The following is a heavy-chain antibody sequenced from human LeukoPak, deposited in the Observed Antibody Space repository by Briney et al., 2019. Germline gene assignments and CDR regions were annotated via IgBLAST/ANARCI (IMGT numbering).Heavy chain of an antibody. CDR2: VYYSGTT. CDR3: AREGSMTARPFVSIDY. V-gene: IGHV4-59*01. D-gene: IGHD6-6*01. J-gene: IGHJ4*02. Sequence: PSETLSLTCTVSGGSITSYYWSWIRQPPGKGLEWIGYVYYSGTTTYSPSLKSRVTISIDTSKNQFSLELRSVTAADTAVYYCAREGSMTARPFVSIDYWGQGTLVTVSS. CDR1: GGSITSYY.